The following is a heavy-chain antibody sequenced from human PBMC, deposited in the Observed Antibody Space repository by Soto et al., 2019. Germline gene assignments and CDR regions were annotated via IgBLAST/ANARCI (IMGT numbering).Heavy chain of an antibody. CDR3: ARDQTMVRGELYYFDY. CDR1: GFTFSSYA. CDR2: ISYDGSNK. Sequence: GGSLRLSCAASGFTFSSYAMHWVRQAPGKGLEWVAVISYDGSNKYYADSVKGRFTISRDNSKNTLYLQMNSLRAEDTAVYYCARDQTMVRGELYYFDYWGQGALVTVSS. V-gene: IGHV3-30-3*01. J-gene: IGHJ4*02. D-gene: IGHD3-10*01.